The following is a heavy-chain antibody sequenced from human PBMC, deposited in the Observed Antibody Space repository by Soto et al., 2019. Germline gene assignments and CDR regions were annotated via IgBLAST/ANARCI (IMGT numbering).Heavy chain of an antibody. CDR2: ISAYNGNT. V-gene: IGHV1-18*01. CDR1: GYTFTSYG. D-gene: IGHD3-22*01. J-gene: IGHJ4*02. Sequence: ASVKVSCKASGYTFTSYGISWVRQAPGQGLEWMGWISAYNGNTNYAQKLQGRVTMTTDTSTSTAYMELRSLRSDDTAVYYCARDIRSYYYDSSGYLRSDYWGQGTLVTGSS. CDR3: ARDIRSYYYDSSGYLRSDY.